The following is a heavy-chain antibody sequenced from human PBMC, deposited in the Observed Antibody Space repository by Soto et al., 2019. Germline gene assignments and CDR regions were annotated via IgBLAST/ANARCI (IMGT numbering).Heavy chain of an antibody. CDR2: IYYSGST. Sequence: ASETLSLTCTVSGGSISSSSYYWGWIRQPPGKGLEWIGSIYYSGSTYYNPSLKSRVTISVDTSKNQFSLKLSSVTAADTAVYYCARPEGYFDSSGYYNYWGQGTLVTVSS. CDR1: GGSISSSSYY. V-gene: IGHV4-39*01. J-gene: IGHJ4*02. D-gene: IGHD3-22*01. CDR3: ARPEGYFDSSGYYNY.